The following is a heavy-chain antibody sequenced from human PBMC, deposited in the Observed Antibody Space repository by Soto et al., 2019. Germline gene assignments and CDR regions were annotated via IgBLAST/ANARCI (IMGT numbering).Heavy chain of an antibody. Sequence: ASVKVSCKAAGYTFTSYYMHWVRQAPGQGLEWMGIINPSGGSTSYAQKFQGRVTMTRDTSTSTVYMELSSLRSEDTAVYYCARGAFRYYDSSGYYYFDYWGQGTLVTVSS. CDR3: ARGAFRYYDSSGYYYFDY. D-gene: IGHD3-22*01. J-gene: IGHJ4*02. CDR1: GYTFTSYY. V-gene: IGHV1-46*01. CDR2: INPSGGST.